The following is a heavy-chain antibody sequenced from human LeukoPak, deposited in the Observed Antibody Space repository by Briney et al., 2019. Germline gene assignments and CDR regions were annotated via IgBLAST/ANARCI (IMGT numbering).Heavy chain of an antibody. Sequence: GGSLRLSCAASGVTVSSNYMNWVRQAPGKGLEWVSVIYSGGNTYYADSVKGRFTISRDNSKNTLYLQMNSLRAEDTAVYYCAREPEWSSCFDYWGQGTLVTVSS. D-gene: IGHD2-15*01. CDR3: AREPEWSSCFDY. J-gene: IGHJ4*02. CDR1: GVTVSSNY. CDR2: IYSGGNT. V-gene: IGHV3-53*01.